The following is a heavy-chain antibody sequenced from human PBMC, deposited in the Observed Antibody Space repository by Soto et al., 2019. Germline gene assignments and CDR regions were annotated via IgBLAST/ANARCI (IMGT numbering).Heavy chain of an antibody. J-gene: IGHJ6*02. Sequence: PGESLKISCKGSGYSFTSYWISWVRQMPGKGLGWMGRIDPSDSYTNYSPSFQGHVTISADKSISTAYLQWSSLKASDTAMYYCASLTTVTSYYYYYGMDGWGQGTTVTVSS. CDR2: IDPSDSYT. CDR1: GYSFTSYW. D-gene: IGHD4-4*01. CDR3: ASLTTVTSYYYYYGMDG. V-gene: IGHV5-10-1*01.